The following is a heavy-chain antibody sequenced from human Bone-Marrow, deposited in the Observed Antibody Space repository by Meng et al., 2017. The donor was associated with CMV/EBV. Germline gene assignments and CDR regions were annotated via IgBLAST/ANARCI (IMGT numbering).Heavy chain of an antibody. CDR2: VRSKPHSYAT. CDR3: TVYYYDRSGYINFDY. D-gene: IGHD3-22*01. CDR1: FRFSASA. J-gene: IGHJ4*02. Sequence: FRFSASAIHWVRQAPGKGLEWVGRVRSKPHSYATAYAASVKGRFTISRDDSKDTAYLQMNSLKTEDTAVYYCTVYYYDRSGYINFDYWGQRTLVTVSS. V-gene: IGHV3-73*01.